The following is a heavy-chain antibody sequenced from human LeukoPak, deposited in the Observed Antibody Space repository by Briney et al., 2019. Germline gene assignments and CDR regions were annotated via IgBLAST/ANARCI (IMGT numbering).Heavy chain of an antibody. CDR2: IWYDGSNK. CDR1: GFTFSSYG. J-gene: IGHJ4*02. D-gene: IGHD6-19*01. V-gene: IGHV3-33*01. Sequence: GGSLRLSCAASGFTFSSYGMHWVRQAPGKGLEWVAVIWYDGSNKYYADSVKGRFTISRDNSKNTLYLQMNSLRAEDTAVYYCARDIAVADLAVDYWGQGTLVTVSS. CDR3: ARDIAVADLAVDY.